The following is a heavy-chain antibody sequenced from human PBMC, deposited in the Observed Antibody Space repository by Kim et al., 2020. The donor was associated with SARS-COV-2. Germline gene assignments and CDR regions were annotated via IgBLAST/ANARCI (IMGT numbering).Heavy chain of an antibody. CDR3: ARAPVVIGDYDAFDI. J-gene: IGHJ3*02. V-gene: IGHV1-69*13. CDR2: IIPIFGTA. Sequence: SVKVSCKASGGTFSSYAISWVRQAPGQGLEWMGGIIPIFGTANYAQKFQGRVTITADESTSTAYMELSSLRSEDTAVYYCARAPVVIGDYDAFDIWGQGTMVTVSS. D-gene: IGHD3-22*01. CDR1: GGTFSSYA.